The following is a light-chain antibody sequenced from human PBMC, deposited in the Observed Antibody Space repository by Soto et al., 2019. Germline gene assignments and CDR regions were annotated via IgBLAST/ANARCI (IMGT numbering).Light chain of an antibody. Sequence: QSVLTQPPSASGTPGQRDTISCSGGSSNIGINTVNWYQQLPGTAPKVLIYTDNERPSGVPDRFSGTKSGTSASLAINGLQSGDEADYYCGASDVSMTGSVFGTGTKATVL. J-gene: IGLJ1*01. CDR3: GASDVSMTGSV. CDR1: SSNIGINT. CDR2: TDN. V-gene: IGLV1-44*01.